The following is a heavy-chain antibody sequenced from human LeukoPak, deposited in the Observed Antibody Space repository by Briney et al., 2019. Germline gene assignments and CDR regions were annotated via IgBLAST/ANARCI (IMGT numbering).Heavy chain of an antibody. CDR2: IKQDGSEK. CDR1: GFTFSSYW. D-gene: IGHD1-1*01. V-gene: IGHV3-7*01. Sequence: PGGSRRLSCAASGFTFSSYWMSWVRQAPGKVLEWVANIKQDGSEKYYVDSVKGRFTISRDNAKTSLYLQMHSLRAEDTAVYYYARDANWHPGPLDYWGQGTLVTVSS. CDR3: ARDANWHPGPLDY. J-gene: IGHJ4*02.